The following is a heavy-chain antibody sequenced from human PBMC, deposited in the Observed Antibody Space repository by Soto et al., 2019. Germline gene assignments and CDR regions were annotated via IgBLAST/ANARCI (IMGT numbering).Heavy chain of an antibody. V-gene: IGHV4-38-2*01. Sequence: AETLSLTCAVSGYSITNGYYWGWVRQPPGKGLEWIGSIYHSGNTCYNPSLKSRVTISLDTSKNQFSLKLTSVTAAHTAMYCCARVKLDGRGSFHYWGQGTLVTVSS. CDR3: ARVKLDGRGSFHY. CDR2: IYHSGNT. CDR1: GYSITNGYY. J-gene: IGHJ4*02. D-gene: IGHD2-15*01.